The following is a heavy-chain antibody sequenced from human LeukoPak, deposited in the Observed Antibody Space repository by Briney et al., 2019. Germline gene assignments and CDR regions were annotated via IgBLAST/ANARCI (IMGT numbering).Heavy chain of an antibody. Sequence: PGGSLRLSCAASGFTFSMHGMHWVRQAPGKGLEWVAVIWYDGNNKYYADSVKGRFTISRDNSKNTVYLQMNGLRAEDTAVYYCARGETSSYDYWGQGTLVTVSS. CDR3: ARGETSSYDY. CDR2: IWYDGNNK. CDR1: GFTFSMHG. D-gene: IGHD2-2*01. V-gene: IGHV3-33*01. J-gene: IGHJ4*02.